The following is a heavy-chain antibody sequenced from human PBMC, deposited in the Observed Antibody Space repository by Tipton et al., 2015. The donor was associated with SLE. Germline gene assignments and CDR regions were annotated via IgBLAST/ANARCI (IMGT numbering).Heavy chain of an antibody. Sequence: TLSLTCTVSGGSISSSSYYWGWIRQPPGKGLEWIGSIYYSGSTYYNPSLKSRVTLSVDTSKNQFSLKLSSVTAADTAVYYCARQGLVVAATLFYWYFDLWGRGTLVTVSS. CDR1: GGSISSSSYY. CDR3: ARQGLVVAATLFYWYFDL. J-gene: IGHJ2*01. D-gene: IGHD2-15*01. CDR2: IYYSGST. V-gene: IGHV4-39*07.